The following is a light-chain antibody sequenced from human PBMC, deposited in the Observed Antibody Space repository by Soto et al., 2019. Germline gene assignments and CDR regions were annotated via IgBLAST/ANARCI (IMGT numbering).Light chain of an antibody. V-gene: IGKV3-11*01. Sequence: EILMTQSPATLSVSPGERATLSCRASQSVSSSLAWYQQKPGQAPRLLIFDASTRATGIPARFSGSGSETDFTLTISSLEPEDFAVSYCQQRSVWPPSITFGQGTRLEIK. CDR3: QQRSVWPPSIT. J-gene: IGKJ5*01. CDR2: DAS. CDR1: QSVSSS.